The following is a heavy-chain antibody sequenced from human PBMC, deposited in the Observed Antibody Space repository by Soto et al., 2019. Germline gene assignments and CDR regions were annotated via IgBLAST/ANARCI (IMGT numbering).Heavy chain of an antibody. D-gene: IGHD6-13*01. J-gene: IGHJ4*02. CDR2: INHSGST. CDR3: ARGRSSSWYNY. CDR1: GGSFSGYY. Sequence: SETLSLTCAVYGGSFSGYYWSWIRQPPGKGLEWIGEINHSGSTNYNPSLKSRVTISVDTSKNQFSLKLSSVTAVDTAVYYCARGRSSSWYNYWGQGTLVTVSS. V-gene: IGHV4-34*01.